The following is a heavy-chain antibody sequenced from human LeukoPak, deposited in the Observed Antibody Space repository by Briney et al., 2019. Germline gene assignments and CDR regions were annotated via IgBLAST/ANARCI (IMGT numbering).Heavy chain of an antibody. CDR2: IYYSGST. D-gene: IGHD3-16*01. V-gene: IGHV4-30-4*01. Sequence: SETLSLTCTVSGGSISSGDYYWSWIRKPPGKGLEWIGYIYYSGSTYYNPSLKSRVTISVDTSKNQFSLKLSSVTAADTAVYYCARDLWGDGMDVWGQGTTVTVSS. CDR3: ARDLWGDGMDV. J-gene: IGHJ6*02. CDR1: GGSISSGDYY.